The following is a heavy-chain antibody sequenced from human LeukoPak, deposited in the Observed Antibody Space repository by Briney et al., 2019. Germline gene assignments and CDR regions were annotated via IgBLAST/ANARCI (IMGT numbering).Heavy chain of an antibody. CDR1: GGSISSGDYY. V-gene: IGHV4-30-4*01. J-gene: IGHJ3*02. D-gene: IGHD3-9*01. Sequence: SQTLSLTCTVSGGSISSGDYYWSWIRQPPGKGLEWIGYIYYSGSTYYSPSLKSRITISVDTSKNQFSLKLSSVTAADTAVYYCARSILTGDSAFDIWGQGTMVTVSS. CDR2: IYYSGST. CDR3: ARSILTGDSAFDI.